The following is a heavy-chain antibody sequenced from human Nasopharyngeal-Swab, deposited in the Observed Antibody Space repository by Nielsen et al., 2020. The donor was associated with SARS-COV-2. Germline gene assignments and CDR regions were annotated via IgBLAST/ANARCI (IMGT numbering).Heavy chain of an antibody. Sequence: SVKVSCKASGGTFSSYAISWVRQAPGQGLEWMGGIIPIFGTANYAQKFQGRVTITADESTSTAYMELSSLRSEGAAVYYCAREERLLRRYGFDYWGQGTLVTVSS. CDR2: IIPIFGTA. J-gene: IGHJ4*02. V-gene: IGHV1-69*13. D-gene: IGHD3-22*01. CDR3: AREERLLRRYGFDY. CDR1: GGTFSSYA.